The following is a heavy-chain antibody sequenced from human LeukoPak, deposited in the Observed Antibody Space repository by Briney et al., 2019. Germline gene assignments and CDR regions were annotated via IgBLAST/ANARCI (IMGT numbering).Heavy chain of an antibody. CDR1: GFTVSSSY. J-gene: IGHJ6*03. D-gene: IGHD5-18*01. V-gene: IGHV3-53*01. CDR3: ASQRGYSYGYYYYYMDV. Sequence: PGGSLRLSCAASGFTVSSSYMSWVRQAPGRGLEWVSVIYSGGSTYYADSVKGRFTISRDNSKNTLYLQMNSLRAEDTAVYYCASQRGYSYGYYYYYMDVWGKGTTVTDSS. CDR2: IYSGGST.